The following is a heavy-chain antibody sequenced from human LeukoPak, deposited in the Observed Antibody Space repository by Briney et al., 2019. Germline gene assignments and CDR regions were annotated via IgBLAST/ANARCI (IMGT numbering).Heavy chain of an antibody. CDR1: GGSISSYY. J-gene: IGHJ4*02. V-gene: IGHV4-59*01. D-gene: IGHD1-26*01. Sequence: PAETLSLTCTVSGGSISSYYWSWIRQPPGKGLEWIGYIYYSGSTNYNPSLKSRVTISVDTSKNQFSLKLSSVTAADTAVYYYAREGLVGATTPFDYWGQGTLVTVSS. CDR2: IYYSGST. CDR3: AREGLVGATTPFDY.